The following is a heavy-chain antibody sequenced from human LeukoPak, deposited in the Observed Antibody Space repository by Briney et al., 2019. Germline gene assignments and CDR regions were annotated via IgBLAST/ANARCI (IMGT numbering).Heavy chain of an antibody. CDR1: GFTFSSYG. V-gene: IGHV3-15*01. J-gene: IGHJ4*02. CDR2: IKRKTDDGTT. Sequence: GRSLRLSCAASGFTFSSYGMHWVRQAPGKGLEWLGRIKRKTDDGTTDYAAPVKGRFSISRDDSKNTVYLQMNSLKTEDTAVYYCATDLLDYWGQGTLVTVSS. CDR3: ATDLLDY. D-gene: IGHD1-26*01.